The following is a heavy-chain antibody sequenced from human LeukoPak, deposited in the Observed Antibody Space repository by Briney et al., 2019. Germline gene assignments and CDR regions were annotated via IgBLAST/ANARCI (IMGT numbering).Heavy chain of an antibody. CDR3: AKDHLRYYYDSSGYYPAFDY. V-gene: IGHV3-23*01. Sequence: GGSLRLSCAASGFTFSSYAMSWVRQAPGKGLEWVSAISGSGGSTYYADSVKGRFTISRDNSKSTLYLQMNSLRAEDTAVYYCAKDHLRYYYDSSGYYPAFDYWGQGTLVTVSS. D-gene: IGHD3-22*01. CDR1: GFTFSSYA. J-gene: IGHJ4*02. CDR2: ISGSGGST.